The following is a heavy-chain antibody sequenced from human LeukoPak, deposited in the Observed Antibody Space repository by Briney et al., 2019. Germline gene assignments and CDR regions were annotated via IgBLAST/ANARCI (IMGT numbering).Heavy chain of an antibody. D-gene: IGHD6-13*01. CDR2: IKCSNGKT. CDR1: GYSFNDYA. CDR3: ARSIWYNRQYYFDS. V-gene: IGHV1-3*01. Sequence: ASVKVSCKASGYSFNDYAMQWVRQAPGQRLGWMGWIKCSNGKTKYSEKFQGRVTITRDQSATTAYMDLNSLRSEDTAVYYCARSIWYNRQYYFDSWGQGTLVTVSS. J-gene: IGHJ4*02.